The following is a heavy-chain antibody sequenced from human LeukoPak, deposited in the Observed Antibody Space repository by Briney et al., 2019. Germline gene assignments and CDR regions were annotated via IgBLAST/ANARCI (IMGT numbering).Heavy chain of an antibody. D-gene: IGHD4-17*01. CDR2: ISSSSSYI. CDR1: GFTFSSYS. Sequence: GGSLRLSCAASGFTFSSYSMNWVRQAPGKGLEGVSSISSSSSYIYYADSVKGRFTISRDNAKNSLYLQMNSLRAEDTAVYYCASLKGLFDYWGQGTLVTVSS. J-gene: IGHJ4*02. V-gene: IGHV3-21*01. CDR3: ASLKGLFDY.